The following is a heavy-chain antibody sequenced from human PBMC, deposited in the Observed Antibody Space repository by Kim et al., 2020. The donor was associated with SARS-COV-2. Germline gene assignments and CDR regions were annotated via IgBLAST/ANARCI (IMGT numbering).Heavy chain of an antibody. D-gene: IGHD3-3*01. CDR3: ARLRGDLGFY. J-gene: IGHJ4*02. V-gene: IGHV5-51*01. Sequence: DTRYSPSFQGQVTISADKSISTAYLQWSSLKASDTAMYYCARLRGDLGFYWGQGTLVTVSS. CDR2: DT.